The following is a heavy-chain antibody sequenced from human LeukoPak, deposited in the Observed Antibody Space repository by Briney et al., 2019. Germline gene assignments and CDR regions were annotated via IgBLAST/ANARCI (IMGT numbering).Heavy chain of an antibody. J-gene: IGHJ4*02. CDR2: INSDGSSI. D-gene: IGHD3-16*01. V-gene: IGHV3-74*01. CDR1: GFAFSSNW. Sequence: GGSLRLSCAASGFAFSSNWMHWVRQAPGEGLVWVSHINSDGSSIDYADSVKGRFTISRDNAQNTLYLQMNSLRAEDTAVYYCASSFGGPFDYWGQGTLVTVSS. CDR3: ASSFGGPFDY.